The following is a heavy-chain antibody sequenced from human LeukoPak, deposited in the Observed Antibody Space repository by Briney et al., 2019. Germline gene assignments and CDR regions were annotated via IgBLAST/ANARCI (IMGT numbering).Heavy chain of an antibody. Sequence: SETLSLTCAHYGGSFSGYFWCWIRPPPGKGLEWIGEINHSGSANYNPSRKSRATISADTSKNQFSLKFTVTAADTAMYDCARRDPDIVVEPAGKFEFWGQGVLVTVSS. CDR2: INHSGSA. V-gene: IGHV4-34*01. CDR3: ARRDPDIVVEPAGKFEF. D-gene: IGHD2-2*01. J-gene: IGHJ4*02. CDR1: GGSFSGYF.